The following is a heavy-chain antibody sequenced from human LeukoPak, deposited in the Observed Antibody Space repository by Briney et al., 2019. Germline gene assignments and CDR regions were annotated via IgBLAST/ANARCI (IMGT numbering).Heavy chain of an antibody. J-gene: IGHJ6*02. D-gene: IGHD6-19*01. Sequence: ASVKVSCKASGYTFTSYAMHWGRQAPGQRLEWMGWINAGNGNTKYSQKFQGRVTITRDTSASTAYMELSSLRSEDTAVYYCAIGYSSGWPYYYYGMDVWGQGTTVTVSS. CDR1: GYTFTSYA. CDR2: INAGNGNT. V-gene: IGHV1-3*01. CDR3: AIGYSSGWPYYYYGMDV.